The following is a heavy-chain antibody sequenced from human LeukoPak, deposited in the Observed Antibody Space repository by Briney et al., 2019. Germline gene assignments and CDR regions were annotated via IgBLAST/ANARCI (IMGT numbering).Heavy chain of an antibody. J-gene: IGHJ4*02. V-gene: IGHV1-46*01. CDR3: AKGDTTWELPHDY. CDR2: INPSGGST. D-gene: IGHD1-26*01. Sequence: GASVKVSCKASGYTFTGYYMHWVRQAPGQGLEWMGIINPSGGSTSYAQKFQGRVTMTRDMSTSTVYVELSSLKSEDTAVYYCAKGDTTWELPHDYWGQGTLVTVSS. CDR1: GYTFTGYY.